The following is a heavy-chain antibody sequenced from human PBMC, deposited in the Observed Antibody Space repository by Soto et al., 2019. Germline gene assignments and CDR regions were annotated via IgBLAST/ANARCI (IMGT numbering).Heavy chain of an antibody. D-gene: IGHD3-3*01. CDR3: ARRDTSGFLRYFDN. Sequence: QMQLVQSGAEVKKPGSSVKVSCKASGGTLSSFINYPINWVRQAPEQGLEWMGGIVPNVGTVNYAQKFQGRVTITADKSTGTAYMELSSLRSEDTALYYCARRDTSGFLRYFDNWGQGTLVTVSS. CDR2: IVPNVGTV. J-gene: IGHJ4*02. CDR1: GGTLSSFINYP. V-gene: IGHV1-69*06.